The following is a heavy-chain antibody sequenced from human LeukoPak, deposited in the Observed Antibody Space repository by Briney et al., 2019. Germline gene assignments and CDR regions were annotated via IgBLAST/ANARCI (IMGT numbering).Heavy chain of an antibody. V-gene: IGHV3-30*14. CDR3: ARLFYGDYAYYYYYGMDV. CDR1: GFTFSVYA. Sequence: PGGSLSLSCAASGFTFSVYAMHWVRQAPGKGLEWVALISYDGSNQYYADSVKGRFTISRDNSKDTLYLQMNSLRAEDTAVYYCARLFYGDYAYYYYYGMDVWGQGTTVTVSS. CDR2: ISYDGSNQ. J-gene: IGHJ6*02. D-gene: IGHD4-17*01.